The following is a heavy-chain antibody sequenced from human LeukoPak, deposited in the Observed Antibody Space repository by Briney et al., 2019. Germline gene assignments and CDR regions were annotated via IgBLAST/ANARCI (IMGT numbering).Heavy chain of an antibody. CDR3: AREAPIAVVPAAIEEGYYYYYYYMDV. Sequence: PGGSLRLSCAASGFTFSSYWMSWVRQAPGKGLEWVANIKQDGSEKYYVDSVKGRFTISRDNAKNSLYLQMNSLRAEDTAVYYCAREAPIAVVPAAIEEGYYYYYYYMDVWGKGTTVTVSS. D-gene: IGHD2-2*02. CDR1: GFTFSSYW. V-gene: IGHV3-7*01. CDR2: IKQDGSEK. J-gene: IGHJ6*03.